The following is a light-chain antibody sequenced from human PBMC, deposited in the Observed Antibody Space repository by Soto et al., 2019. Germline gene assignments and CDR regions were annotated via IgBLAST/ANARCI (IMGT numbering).Light chain of an antibody. Sequence: DIQMTQSPSTLSASVGDRVTITCRASRSISSWLAWYQQKPGKAPKLLIYDASSLESGVPSRFSGSGSGTEFTLTISSLQPDDFATYYCQQYNSYSWTFGQGTKVDNK. V-gene: IGKV1-5*01. CDR3: QQYNSYSWT. J-gene: IGKJ1*01. CDR2: DAS. CDR1: RSISSW.